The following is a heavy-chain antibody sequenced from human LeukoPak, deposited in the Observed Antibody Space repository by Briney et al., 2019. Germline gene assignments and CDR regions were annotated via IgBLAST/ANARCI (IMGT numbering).Heavy chain of an antibody. J-gene: IGHJ3*02. CDR3: ARWGTNSSGWLGAFVI. CDR2: IKQDGSEK. V-gene: IGHV3-7*05. D-gene: IGHD6-13*01. Sequence: GGSLRLSCAASGFTFINYWMSWVRQAPGKGLEWVANIKQDGSEKYYVDSVKGRITISRDNAKNSLYLQMNNLRAEDTAVYYCARWGTNSSGWLGAFVIWGQGTMVTVSS. CDR1: GFTFINYW.